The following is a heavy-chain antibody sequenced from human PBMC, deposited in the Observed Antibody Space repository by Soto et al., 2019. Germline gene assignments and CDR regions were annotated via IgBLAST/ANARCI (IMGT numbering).Heavy chain of an antibody. D-gene: IGHD2-15*01. Sequence: GGSLRLSCAASGFTFSSYAMSWVRQAPGKGLEWVSAISGSGGSTYYADSVKGRFTISRDNSKNTLYLQMNSLRAEDTAVYYCAKDSPIVVVVAATDAFDIWGQGTMVTVSS. CDR1: GFTFSSYA. CDR3: AKDSPIVVVVAATDAFDI. V-gene: IGHV3-23*01. J-gene: IGHJ3*02. CDR2: ISGSGGST.